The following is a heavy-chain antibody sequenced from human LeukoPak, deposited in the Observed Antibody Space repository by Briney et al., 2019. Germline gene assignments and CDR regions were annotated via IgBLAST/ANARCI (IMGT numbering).Heavy chain of an antibody. CDR2: ISSSGSTI. CDR3: ASGVSSTSCYVDY. CDR1: GFTFSSYE. V-gene: IGHV3-48*03. J-gene: IGHJ4*02. D-gene: IGHD2-2*01. Sequence: GGSLRLSCAASGFTFSSYEMNWVRQAPGKGLEWVSYISSSGSTIYYADSVKGRFTISRDNAKNSLYLQMNSLRAEDTAVYYCASGVSSTSCYVDYWGQGTLVTVSS.